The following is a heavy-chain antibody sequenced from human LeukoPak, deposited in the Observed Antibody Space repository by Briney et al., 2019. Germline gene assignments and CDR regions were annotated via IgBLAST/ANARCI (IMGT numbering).Heavy chain of an antibody. D-gene: IGHD1-14*01. CDR3: ARSVAGEPPSY. Sequence: PSETLSLTCTVAGGSISSSDYYWDWIRQPPGKGLELIGSIYYSGSTCYNPSLKSRVTISVDTSKNQLSLKLSSVTAADAAVYYCARSVAGEPPSYWDQGTLVTVSS. CDR2: IYYSGST. V-gene: IGHV4-39*07. CDR1: GGSISSSDYY. J-gene: IGHJ4*02.